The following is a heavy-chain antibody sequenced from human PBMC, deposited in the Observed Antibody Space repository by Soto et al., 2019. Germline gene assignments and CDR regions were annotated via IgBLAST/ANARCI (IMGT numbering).Heavy chain of an antibody. CDR3: ATMNPII. CDR1: GSTNTQLS. Sequence: SEKVPCKLSGSTNTQLSMHWLRQAPGKGLEWMGGSDPEDGETIYAQKFQGRVTMTEDTSTETAYMELSSLRSEDTAVYYCATMNPIIWGQGTLVTASS. V-gene: IGHV1-24*01. CDR2: SDPEDGET. J-gene: IGHJ4*02. D-gene: IGHD5-12*01.